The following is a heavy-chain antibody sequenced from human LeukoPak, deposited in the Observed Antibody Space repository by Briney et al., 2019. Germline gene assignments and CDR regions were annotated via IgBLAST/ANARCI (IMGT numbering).Heavy chain of an antibody. CDR1: GGSISNYY. Sequence: TSETLSLTCTVSGGSISNYYWSWIRQPPGKGLEWIGYIYYSGSTNYNPSLKSRVTLSVDTSKNQFSLKLSSVTAADTAVYYCARVSYYGSGSFYPFDYWGQGTLVTVSS. CDR3: ARVSYYGSGSFYPFDY. CDR2: IYYSGST. J-gene: IGHJ4*02. D-gene: IGHD3-10*01. V-gene: IGHV4-59*01.